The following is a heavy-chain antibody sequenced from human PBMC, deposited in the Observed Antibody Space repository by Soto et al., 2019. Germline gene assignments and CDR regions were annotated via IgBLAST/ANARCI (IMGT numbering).Heavy chain of an antibody. V-gene: IGHV3-48*01. Sequence: SKGLEWVAALSSSSSTEYYADSVKGRFTISRDNAKNSLYLQMNSLRAEDTAVYYCARDFFFFQAEDGIRALCTVSAFLRNRSSDL. CDR3: ARDFFFFQAEDGIRALCTVSAFLRNRSSDL. CDR2: LSSSSSTE. D-gene: IGHD1-1*01. J-gene: IGHJ2*01.